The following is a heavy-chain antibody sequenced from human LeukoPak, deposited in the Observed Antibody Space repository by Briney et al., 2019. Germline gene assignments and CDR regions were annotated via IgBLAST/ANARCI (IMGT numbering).Heavy chain of an antibody. J-gene: IGHJ4*02. D-gene: IGHD3-22*01. CDR3: ARLSNDYDSSGYYYIDY. V-gene: IGHV4-59*01. CDR1: GGSISSYY. Sequence: SETLSLTCTVSGGSISSYYWSWIRQPPGKGLEWIGYIYYSGSTNYNPSLKSRVTISVDTSKNQFSLKLSSVTAADTAVYYCARLSNDYDSSGYYYIDYWGQGTLVTDSS. CDR2: IYYSGST.